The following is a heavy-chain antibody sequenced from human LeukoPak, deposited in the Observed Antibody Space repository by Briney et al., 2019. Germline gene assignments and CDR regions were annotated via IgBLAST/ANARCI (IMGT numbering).Heavy chain of an antibody. V-gene: IGHV4-4*09. D-gene: IGHD6-13*01. CDR3: ARHYPAAGTPLYYFDY. CDR1: GGSISSYY. CDR2: IYTSGST. Sequence: PSETLSLTCTVSGGSISSYYWSWIRQPPGKGLEWIGYIYTSGSTNYNPSLKSRVTISVDTSKNQFSLKLSSVTVADTAVYYCARHYPAAGTPLYYFDYWGQGTLVTVSS. J-gene: IGHJ4*02.